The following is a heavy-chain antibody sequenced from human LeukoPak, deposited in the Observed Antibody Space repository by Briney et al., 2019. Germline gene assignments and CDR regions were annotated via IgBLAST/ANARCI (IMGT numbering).Heavy chain of an antibody. V-gene: IGHV3-33*06. CDR2: IWYDGSNK. J-gene: IGHJ4*02. D-gene: IGHD2-2*02. CDR1: GFTFSSYG. Sequence: HAGRSLRLSCAASGFTFSSYGMHWVRQAPGKGLEWVAVIWYDGSNKYYADSVKGRFTIPRDNSKNTLYLQTNSLRAEDTAVYYCAKSPPPVVPAAIRFDYWGQGTLVTVSS. CDR3: AKSPPPVVPAAIRFDY.